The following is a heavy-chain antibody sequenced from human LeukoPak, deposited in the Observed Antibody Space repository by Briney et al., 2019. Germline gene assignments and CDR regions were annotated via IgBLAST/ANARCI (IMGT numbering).Heavy chain of an antibody. CDR2: ISGGGDT. J-gene: IGHJ4*02. CDR1: DFKIRNYY. Sequence: GGSLRLSCAASDFKIRNYYISWVRQAPGKGLEWVSVISGGGDTSYSDSVKGRFTISRDNSKNTLYLQMNSLRAEDTAVYYCAGYGSGPVKDYWGQGTLVTVSS. CDR3: AGYGSGPVKDY. D-gene: IGHD3-10*01. V-gene: IGHV3-53*01.